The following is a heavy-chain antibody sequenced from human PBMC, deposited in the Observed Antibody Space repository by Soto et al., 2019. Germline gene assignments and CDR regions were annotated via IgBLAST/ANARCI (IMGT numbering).Heavy chain of an antibody. V-gene: IGHV4-31*03. CDR3: ARDLYYRSDLDAFDI. D-gene: IGHD3-10*01. Sequence: PSETLSLTCTVSGGSISSGGYYWSWIRQHPGKGLEWIGYIYYSGSTYYNPSLKSRVTISVDTSKNQFSLKLSSVTAADTAVYYCARDLYYRSDLDAFDIWGQGTMVTVSS. CDR2: IYYSGST. CDR1: GGSISSGGYY. J-gene: IGHJ3*02.